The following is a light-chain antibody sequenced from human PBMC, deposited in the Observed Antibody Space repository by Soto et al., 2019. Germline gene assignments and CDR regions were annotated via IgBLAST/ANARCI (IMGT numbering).Light chain of an antibody. J-gene: IGLJ3*02. CDR2: LNSDGSH. CDR1: SGHSTYA. CDR3: QTWGTGPWV. Sequence: QLVLTQSPSASASLGASVKLTCTLSSGHSTYAIAWHQQQPEKGPRYLMKLNSDGSHSKGDGIPDRFSGSSSGAERYLTISSLLSEDEADYYCQTWGTGPWVFGGGTNSPS. V-gene: IGLV4-69*01.